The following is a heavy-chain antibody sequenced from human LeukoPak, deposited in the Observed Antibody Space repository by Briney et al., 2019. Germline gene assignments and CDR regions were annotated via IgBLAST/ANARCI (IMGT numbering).Heavy chain of an antibody. Sequence: SETLSLICTVSGASICSYYWSWIRQPPGKGLEWIGDIYYSGSIKYNPSLKSRVTMSVDTSKNQLSLKLNSVTATDTAVYYCARHYGPWGQGTLVTVSS. CDR2: IYYSGSI. CDR3: ARHYGP. J-gene: IGHJ4*02. CDR1: GASICSYY. D-gene: IGHD3-10*01. V-gene: IGHV4-59*08.